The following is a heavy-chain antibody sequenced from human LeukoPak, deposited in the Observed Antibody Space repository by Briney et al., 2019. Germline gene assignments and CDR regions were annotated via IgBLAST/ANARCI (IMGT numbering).Heavy chain of an antibody. V-gene: IGHV4-34*01. CDR3: ARSAHYYDSSGYPYFQH. CDR1: GGSFSGYY. CDR2: INHSGST. D-gene: IGHD3-22*01. Sequence: SETLSLTCAVYGGSFSGYYWSWIRQPPGKGLEWIGEINHSGSTNYNPSLKSRVTISVDTSKNQFSLKLSSVTAADTAVYYCARSAHYYDSSGYPYFQHWGQGTLVTVSS. J-gene: IGHJ1*01.